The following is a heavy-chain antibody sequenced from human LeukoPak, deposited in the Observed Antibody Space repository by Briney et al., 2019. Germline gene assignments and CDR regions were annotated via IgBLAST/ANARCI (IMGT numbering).Heavy chain of an antibody. D-gene: IGHD2-2*01. CDR1: GFTFSSYS. V-gene: IGHV3-48*01. CDR2: ISSSSSTI. CDR3: SSESIGYCSSTSCYRFDY. J-gene: IGHJ4*02. Sequence: PGGSLRLSCAASGFTFSSYSMNWVRQAPGKGLEWVSYISSSSSTIYYADSVKGRFTISRDNAKNSLYLQMNSLRAEDTAVYYCSSESIGYCSSTSCYRFDYWGQGTLVTVSS.